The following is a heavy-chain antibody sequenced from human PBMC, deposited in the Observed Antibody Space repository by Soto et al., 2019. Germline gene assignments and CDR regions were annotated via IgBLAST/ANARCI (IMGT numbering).Heavy chain of an antibody. CDR3: ARHGGYCSSTSCYAEGYDAFDI. CDR1: EYRFTSYW. D-gene: IGHD2-2*01. V-gene: IGHV5-10-1*01. J-gene: IGHJ3*02. Sequence: PXESLKIYWQCSEYRFTSYWISLMLQLPGKGLEWMGRIDPSDSYTNYSPSFQGHVTISADKSISTAYLQWSSLKASDTAMYYCARHGGYCSSTSCYAEGYDAFDIWGQGTMVTVS. CDR2: IDPSDSYT.